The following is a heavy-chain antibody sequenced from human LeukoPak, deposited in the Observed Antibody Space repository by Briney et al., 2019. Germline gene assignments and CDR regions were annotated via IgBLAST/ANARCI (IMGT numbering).Heavy chain of an antibody. J-gene: IGHJ4*02. D-gene: IGHD6-6*01. CDR2: ISSNGGNT. CDR3: VITSATGPLDY. V-gene: IGHV3-64D*09. Sequence: GGSLRLSCSASGFTFSSYAMHWVRQAPGKGLEYVSAISSNGGNTYYADSLKGRFTISRDNSKNTLYLQMSSLRVEDTAVYYCVITSATGPLDYWGQGTLDTVSS. CDR1: GFTFSSYA.